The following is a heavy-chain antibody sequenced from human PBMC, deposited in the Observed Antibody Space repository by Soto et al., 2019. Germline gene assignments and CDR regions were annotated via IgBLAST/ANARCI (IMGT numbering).Heavy chain of an antibody. CDR3: ARGGGVETGWYYFDY. V-gene: IGHV4-34*01. CDR2: INHSGST. Sequence: PSETLSLTCAVYGGSFSGYYWSWIRQPPGKGLEWIGEINHSGSTNYNPSLKSRVTISVDTSKNRFSLKLSSVTAADTAVYYCARGGGVETGWYYFDYWGQGTLVTASS. J-gene: IGHJ4*02. D-gene: IGHD2-8*02. CDR1: GGSFSGYY.